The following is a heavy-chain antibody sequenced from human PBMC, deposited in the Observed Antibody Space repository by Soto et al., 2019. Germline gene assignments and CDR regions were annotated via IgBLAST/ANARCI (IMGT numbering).Heavy chain of an antibody. Sequence: QVQLVESGGGVVQPGKSLRLSCAASGMTFSDYGMHWVRQAPGKGLEWVASIWCGGNIEEYLDSVKGRFTISRDNPKNTLYLQMNSLRVEDTAIYYCARGFYGTGRYYTMYGMDVGGQCTTVTVSS. V-gene: IGHV3-33*01. D-gene: IGHD3-10*01. CDR3: ARGFYGTGRYYTMYGMDV. CDR1: GMTFSDYG. CDR2: IWCGGNIE. J-gene: IGHJ6*02.